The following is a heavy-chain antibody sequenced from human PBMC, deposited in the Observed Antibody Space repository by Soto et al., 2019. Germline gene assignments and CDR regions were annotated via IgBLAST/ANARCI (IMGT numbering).Heavy chain of an antibody. CDR2: ISAYNGDT. V-gene: IGHV1-18*01. CDR3: ARVPTQIGRAPFVFDS. Sequence: QVHLVQSGAEVKRPGASVKVSCKASGYTFRNFGVAWVRQAPGQGLEWMGWISAYNGDTNYTQSLQGRVSMTTDTSTRTVYMVLRSLRFDDTAVYYCARVPTQIGRAPFVFDSWGQGTLVIVSS. D-gene: IGHD2-21*01. CDR1: GYTFRNFG. J-gene: IGHJ4*02.